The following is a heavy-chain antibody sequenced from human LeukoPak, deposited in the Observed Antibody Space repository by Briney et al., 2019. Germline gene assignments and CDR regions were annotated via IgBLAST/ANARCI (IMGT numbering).Heavy chain of an antibody. J-gene: IGHJ6*02. Sequence: PGRSLRLSCAASGFTFSSYAMHWVRQAPGKGLEWVAVISYDRSNKYYADSVKGRFTISRDNSKNTLYLQMNSLRAEDTAVYYCARGFYGDPRYYGMDVWGQGTTVTVSS. V-gene: IGHV3-30*04. CDR2: ISYDRSNK. CDR3: ARGFYGDPRYYGMDV. CDR1: GFTFSSYA. D-gene: IGHD4-17*01.